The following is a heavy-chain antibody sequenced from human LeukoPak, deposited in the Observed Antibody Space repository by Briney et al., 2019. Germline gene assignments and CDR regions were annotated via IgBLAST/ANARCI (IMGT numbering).Heavy chain of an antibody. V-gene: IGHV4-59*01. J-gene: IGHJ2*01. CDR1: GGSISSYY. CDR2: IFYSGST. CDR3: ARYREGWYFDL. D-gene: IGHD4-11*01. Sequence: SETLSHTCTVSGGSISSYYWSWIRQPPGEGLGWIGYIFYSGSTNSNPSLKSRVTLSLDTSKNHFSLKLSSVTAADTAVYYCARYREGWYFDLWGRGTLVTVSS.